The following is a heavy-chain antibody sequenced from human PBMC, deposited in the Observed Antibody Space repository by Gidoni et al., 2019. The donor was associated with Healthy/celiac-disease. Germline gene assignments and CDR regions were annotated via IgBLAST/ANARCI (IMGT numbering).Heavy chain of an antibody. D-gene: IGHD1-26*01. Sequence: QVQLQESGPGLVKPSQTLSLTCTVPGGSISLGSYYWSWIRQPAGKGLEWIGRLYTSGSTNYNPSLKSRVTISVDTSKNQFSLKLSSVTAADTAVYYCASSLKWDHGAFDIWGQGTMVTVSS. CDR3: ASSLKWDHGAFDI. V-gene: IGHV4-61*02. CDR1: GGSISLGSYY. J-gene: IGHJ3*02. CDR2: LYTSGST.